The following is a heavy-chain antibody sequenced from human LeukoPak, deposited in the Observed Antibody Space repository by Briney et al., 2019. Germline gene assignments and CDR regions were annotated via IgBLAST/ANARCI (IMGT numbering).Heavy chain of an antibody. CDR2: IRGSGGGT. D-gene: IGHD4-17*01. CDR3: GRDPNGDYIGAFDF. J-gene: IGHJ3*01. V-gene: IGHV3-23*01. Sequence: GGSLRLSCAASGFTFSNYAMTWVRLAPGKGLEWVSSIRGSGGGTSYADSVKGRFTMYRDNSRDTLYLQMNNLRAEDTAVYYWGRDPNGDYIGAFDFWGQGTLVTVSS. CDR1: GFTFSNYA.